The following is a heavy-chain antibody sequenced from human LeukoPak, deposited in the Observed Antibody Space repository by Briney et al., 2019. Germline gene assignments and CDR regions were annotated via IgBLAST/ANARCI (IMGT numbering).Heavy chain of an antibody. CDR2: INHSGST. J-gene: IGHJ4*02. CDR1: GGSFSGYY. V-gene: IGHV4-34*01. Sequence: SETLSLTCAVYGGSFSGYYWSWIRQPPGKGLEWIGEINHSGSTNYNPSLKSRVAISVDMSKNQFSLKLSSVTAADTAVYYCATGQAQFDYWGQGTLVTVSS. CDR3: ATGQAQFDY.